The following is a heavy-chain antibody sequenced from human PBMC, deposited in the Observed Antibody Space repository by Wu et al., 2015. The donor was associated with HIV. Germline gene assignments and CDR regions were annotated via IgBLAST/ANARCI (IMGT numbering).Heavy chain of an antibody. D-gene: IGHD4-17*01. CDR1: GGAFNNYA. CDR3: ARGDYGAHRVWFDP. Sequence: QLVQSGAEVKKPGSSVKVSCKASGGAFNNYAISWVRQAPGQGLEWMGGIIPIFGTANYAQKFQGRVTITADDSTNTAYMELSSLRPEDTAVYYCARGDYGAHRVWFDPWGQGTLVTVSS. J-gene: IGHJ5*02. CDR2: IIPIFGTA. V-gene: IGHV1-69*01.